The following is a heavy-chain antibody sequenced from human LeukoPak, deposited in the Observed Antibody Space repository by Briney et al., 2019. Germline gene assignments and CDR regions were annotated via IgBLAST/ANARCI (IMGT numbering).Heavy chain of an antibody. Sequence: GGSLRLSCAASGFTFDDYAMHWVRQVPGKGLEWVSLISGDGGSTYHADSVKGRFTISRDNSKNTLYLQMSSLRPEDTALYYCVKGLYNSPPIWGQGTMVTVSS. CDR3: VKGLYNSPPI. V-gene: IGHV3-43*02. D-gene: IGHD3-10*01. CDR1: GFTFDDYA. CDR2: ISGDGGST. J-gene: IGHJ3*01.